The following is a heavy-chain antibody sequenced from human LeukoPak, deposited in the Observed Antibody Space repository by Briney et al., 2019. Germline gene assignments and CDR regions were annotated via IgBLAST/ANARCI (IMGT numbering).Heavy chain of an antibody. CDR3: ARGQFQGYFDY. CDR1: GFMFDTYA. Sequence: PGGPLRLSCETSGFMFDTYAMSWVRQAPGKGLEWVSVISGRGETTNYADSVKGRFAISRDNAKNTLFLQMNSLRAEDTALYFCARGQFQGYFDYWGQGALVAVSS. CDR2: ISGRGETT. V-gene: IGHV3-23*01. D-gene: IGHD6-19*01. J-gene: IGHJ4*02.